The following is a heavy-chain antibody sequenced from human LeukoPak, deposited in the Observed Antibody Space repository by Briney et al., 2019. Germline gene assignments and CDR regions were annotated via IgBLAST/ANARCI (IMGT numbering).Heavy chain of an antibody. V-gene: IGHV3-7*01. Sequence: GGSLRLSCAAFGFTFSSYAMSWVRQAPGKGLEWVANIKQDGSEKYYVDSVKGRFTISRDNAKNSLYLQMNSLRAEDTAVYYCARDYPLYPAAAITPFYAFDIWGQGTMVTVSS. CDR2: IKQDGSEK. CDR1: GFTFSSYA. CDR3: ARDYPLYPAAAITPFYAFDI. D-gene: IGHD2-2*02. J-gene: IGHJ3*02.